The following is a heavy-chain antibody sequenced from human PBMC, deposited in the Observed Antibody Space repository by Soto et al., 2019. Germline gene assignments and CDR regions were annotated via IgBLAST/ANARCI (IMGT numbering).Heavy chain of an antibody. J-gene: IGHJ4*02. CDR2: VDYSGST. V-gene: IGHV4-59*01. D-gene: IGHD3-22*01. CDR1: GGSISNYY. Sequence: SETLSLTCTVSGGSISNYYWSWIRQPPGKGLEWIGYVDYSGSTNSHPSLKSRVTISVDTSKNQFSLKLSSVTAADTAVYFCARDLGFYDSSGPHLDSWGQGTLVTVS. CDR3: ARDLGFYDSSGPHLDS.